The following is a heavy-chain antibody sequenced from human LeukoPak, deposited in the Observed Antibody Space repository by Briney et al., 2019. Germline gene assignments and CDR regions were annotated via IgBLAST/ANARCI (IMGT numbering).Heavy chain of an antibody. Sequence: SETLSLTCTVSGGSISSSSYYWGWIRQPPGKGLEWIGSIYYSGSTYYNPSLKSRVTISVDTSKNQFSLKLSSVTAADTAVYYCAREVRFLEWLSRQYYFDYWGQGTLVTVSS. CDR1: GGSISSSSYY. V-gene: IGHV4-39*07. CDR3: AREVRFLEWLSRQYYFDY. J-gene: IGHJ4*02. CDR2: IYYSGST. D-gene: IGHD3-3*01.